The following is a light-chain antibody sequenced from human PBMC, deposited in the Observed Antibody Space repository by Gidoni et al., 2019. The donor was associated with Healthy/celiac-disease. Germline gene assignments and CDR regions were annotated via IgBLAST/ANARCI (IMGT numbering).Light chain of an antibody. J-gene: IGKJ4*01. CDR2: GAS. Sequence: ELVMTHPQATLSVSPGERATLSCRASQSVSSNLAWYQQKPGQAPRLLIYGASTRATGIPARFSGSGSGTEFTLTISSLQSEDFAVYYCQQYNNWPPLTFGGGTKVEIK. CDR3: QQYNNWPPLT. V-gene: IGKV3-15*01. CDR1: QSVSSN.